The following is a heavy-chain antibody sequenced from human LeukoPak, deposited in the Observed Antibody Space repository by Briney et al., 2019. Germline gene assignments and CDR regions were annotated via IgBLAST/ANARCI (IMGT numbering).Heavy chain of an antibody. CDR1: GGSISNYY. J-gene: IGHJ3*02. D-gene: IGHD1-1*01. V-gene: IGHV4-59*08. CDR2: IYDSGST. CDR3: GRHWKGGQSVFDI. Sequence: SETLSLTCTVSGGSISNYYWSWIRQPPGKGLEWIGYIYDSGSTNYNPSLKSRVTISVDTSKNQFSLKLSSVTAADTAVYYCGRHWKGGQSVFDIWGQGTMVTVSS.